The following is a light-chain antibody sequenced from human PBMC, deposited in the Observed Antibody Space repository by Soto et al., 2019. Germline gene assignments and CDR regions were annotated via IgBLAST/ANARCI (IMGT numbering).Light chain of an antibody. Sequence: QSALTQPRSVSGSPGQSVTISCTGTISDVGGYNYVSWYHHHPGKAPKLLISDVTKRPSWIPDRFSGSKSGNTASLTISDLQAEDEADYYCSSYAGDNNLVFGGGTKLTVL. CDR2: DVT. CDR3: SSYAGDNNLV. CDR1: ISDVGGYNY. J-gene: IGLJ2*01. V-gene: IGLV2-11*01.